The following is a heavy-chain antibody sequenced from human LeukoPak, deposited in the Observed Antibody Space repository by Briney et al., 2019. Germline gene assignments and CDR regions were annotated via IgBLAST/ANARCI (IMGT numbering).Heavy chain of an antibody. J-gene: IGHJ6*03. Sequence: GGSLRLSCAASGFTFSSYGMHWVRQAPGKGLEWVAFIRYDGSNKYYADSVKGRFTISRDNSKNTLYLQMNSLRAEDTAVYYCAKDLDRFGEYYYYMDVWGKGTTVTVSS. CDR3: AKDLDRFGEYYYYMDV. V-gene: IGHV3-30*02. CDR2: IRYDGSNK. D-gene: IGHD3-10*01. CDR1: GFTFSSYG.